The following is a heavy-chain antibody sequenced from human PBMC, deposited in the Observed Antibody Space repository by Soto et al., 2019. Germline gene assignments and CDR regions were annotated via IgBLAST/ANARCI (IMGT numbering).Heavy chain of an antibody. J-gene: IGHJ6*02. D-gene: IGHD4-17*01. CDR2: IIPVFGTA. CDR1: GGTLSNYG. Sequence: QVQLVQSGAEVKKPGSSVRVSCKASGGTLSNYGISWVRQAPGQGLEWMGGIIPVFGTANYAQEFQGRVTITADESKSTVYMDVTSLRSEDTAVYYCSRGDATKIVVTTYYAMDVWGQGTTVSVSS. V-gene: IGHV1-69*12. CDR3: SRGDATKIVVTTYYAMDV.